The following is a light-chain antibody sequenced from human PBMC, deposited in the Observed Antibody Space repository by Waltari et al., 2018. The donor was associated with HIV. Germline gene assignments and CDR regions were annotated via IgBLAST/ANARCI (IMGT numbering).Light chain of an antibody. J-gene: IGKJ1*01. V-gene: IGKV3-15*01. CDR1: QSVSIN. CDR3: QQYNNWPRGT. Sequence: EMVVTQSPATLSVSQGDRVTLSCRASQSVSINLAWYQQKPGQAPRLLIYASSIRATGVPARFRGSGSGTDFTLTISSFQSEDLVVYVCQQYNNWPRGTFGPGTKVEV. CDR2: ASS.